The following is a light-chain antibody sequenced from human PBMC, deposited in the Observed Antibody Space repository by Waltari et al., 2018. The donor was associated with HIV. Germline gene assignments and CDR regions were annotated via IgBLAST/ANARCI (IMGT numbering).Light chain of an antibody. Sequence: QSVLTQPPSVSGAPGQRVSLSCAGHTSTIGAGYEVHWYLQLPGSAPKLLIHSNTERPSGIPDRFSGSRSGASASLAITGLQVEDEGDYYCQSYDGTLSVWVFGGGTKLTVL. J-gene: IGLJ3*02. CDR2: SNT. CDR3: QSYDGTLSVWV. V-gene: IGLV1-40*01. CDR1: TSTIGAGYE.